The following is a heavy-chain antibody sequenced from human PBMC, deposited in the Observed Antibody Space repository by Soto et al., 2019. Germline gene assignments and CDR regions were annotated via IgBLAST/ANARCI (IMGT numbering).Heavy chain of an antibody. CDR3: ARAYYDFWSGYSSHYFDY. CDR1: GFPFSSYG. D-gene: IGHD3-3*01. V-gene: IGHV3-33*01. CDR2: IWYDGSNK. J-gene: IGHJ4*02. Sequence: GGSLRLSCAASGFPFSSYGMHWVRQAPGKGLEWVAVIWYDGSNKYYADSVKGRFTISRDNSKNTLYLQMNSLRAEDTAVYYCARAYYDFWSGYSSHYFDYWGQGALVTVSS.